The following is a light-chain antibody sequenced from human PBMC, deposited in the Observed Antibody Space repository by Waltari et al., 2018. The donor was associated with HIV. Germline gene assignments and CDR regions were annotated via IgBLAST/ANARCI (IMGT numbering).Light chain of an antibody. CDR2: DVF. J-gene: IGLJ3*02. CDR1: SSDVGGSNF. Sequence: QSALTQPASVSGSPAQSITVSCTGTSSDVGGSNFVSWDQQHPGKAPKLIIFDVFKRPAGVSERFSGSRSGNTASLTVSGLQAEDEADYYCCSYAGSRTWVFGGGTALTVL. CDR3: CSYAGSRTWV. V-gene: IGLV2-23*02.